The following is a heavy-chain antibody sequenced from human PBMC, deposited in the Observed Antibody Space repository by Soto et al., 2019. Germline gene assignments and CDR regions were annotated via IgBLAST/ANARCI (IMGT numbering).Heavy chain of an antibody. CDR1: GFTFSSYA. J-gene: IGHJ1*01. Sequence: EVQLLESGGGLVQPGGSLRLSCAASGFTFSSYAMSWVRQAPGKGLEWVSAISGSGGSTYYADSVKGRFTISRDNSKNTLYLQMNSLRAEDTAVYYCAKSSGNCSSTSCYRCFQHWGQGTLVTVSS. V-gene: IGHV3-23*01. D-gene: IGHD2-2*02. CDR3: AKSSGNCSSTSCYRCFQH. CDR2: ISGSGGST.